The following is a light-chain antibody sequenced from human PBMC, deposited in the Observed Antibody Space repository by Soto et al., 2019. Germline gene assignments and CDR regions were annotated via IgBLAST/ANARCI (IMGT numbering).Light chain of an antibody. CDR1: SSDVGGYNY. Sequence: QSALTQPASVSGSPGQSITISCTGTSSDVGGYNYVSWYQQHPGKAPKLMIYDVSNRPSGVSTRFSGSKSGNTAYLTSSGHQAEDEADYYCSSYTSSSTLVFGGGTKLTVL. CDR3: SSYTSSSTLV. V-gene: IGLV2-14*01. J-gene: IGLJ2*01. CDR2: DVS.